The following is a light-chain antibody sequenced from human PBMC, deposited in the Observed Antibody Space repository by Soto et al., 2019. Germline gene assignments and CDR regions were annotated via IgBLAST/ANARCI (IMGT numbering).Light chain of an antibody. J-gene: IGKJ1*01. Sequence: ETALTQSPATLSVAPGERATLSCRASQSISTFLAWYQQKPGQAPRLLIYGASTRATGIPARFSGSGSGTEFTLTISSLQSEDFAVYYCQQYNNWPRTFGQGTKVDIK. CDR1: QSISTF. V-gene: IGKV3-15*01. CDR2: GAS. CDR3: QQYNNWPRT.